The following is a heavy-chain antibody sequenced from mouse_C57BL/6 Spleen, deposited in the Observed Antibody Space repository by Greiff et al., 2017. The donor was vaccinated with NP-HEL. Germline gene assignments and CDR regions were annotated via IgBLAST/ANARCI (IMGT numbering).Heavy chain of an antibody. J-gene: IGHJ4*01. V-gene: IGHV1-15*01. Sequence: VQLQESGAELVRPGASVTLSCKASGYTFTDYEMHWVKQTPVHGLEWIGAIDPETGGTAYNQKFKGKAILTADKSSSTAYMELRSLTSEDSAVYYCTREDEKGYAMDYWGQGTSVTVSS. CDR2: IDPETGGT. CDR3: TREDEKGYAMDY. CDR1: GYTFTDYE.